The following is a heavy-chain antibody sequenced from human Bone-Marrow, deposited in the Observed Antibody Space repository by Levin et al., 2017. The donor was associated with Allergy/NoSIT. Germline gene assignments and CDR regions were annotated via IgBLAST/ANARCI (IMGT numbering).Heavy chain of an antibody. D-gene: IGHD3-9*01. Sequence: SETLSLTCAISGDSVSSNTAAWNWIRQSPSRGLEWLGRTYYRSKWNNHYAVSVKSRISINPDTSKNQFSLQMNSVTPEDTAVYYCARGRYDVLTTYTLYGMDVWGQGTTVTVSS. CDR2: TYYRSKWNN. V-gene: IGHV6-1*01. J-gene: IGHJ6*02. CDR3: ARGRYDVLTTYTLYGMDV. CDR1: GDSVSSNTAA.